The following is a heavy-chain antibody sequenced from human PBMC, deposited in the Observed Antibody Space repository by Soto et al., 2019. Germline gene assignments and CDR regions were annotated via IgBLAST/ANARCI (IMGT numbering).Heavy chain of an antibody. D-gene: IGHD2-15*01. V-gene: IGHV4-34*01. CDR2: INHSGST. CDR1: GGSFSGYY. J-gene: IGHJ6*03. CDR3: ARGTEGYCSGGSCYSWFYYYYFMDV. Sequence: TSETLSLTCAVYGGSFSGYYWSWIRQPPGKGLEWIGEINHSGSTNYNPSLKSRVTISVDTSKNQFSLKLSSVTAADTAVYYCARGTEGYCSGGSCYSWFYYYYFMDVWGKGTTVTVSS.